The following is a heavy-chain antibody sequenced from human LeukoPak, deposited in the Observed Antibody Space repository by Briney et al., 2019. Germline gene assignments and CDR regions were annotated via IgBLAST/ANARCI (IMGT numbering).Heavy chain of an antibody. J-gene: IGHJ3*02. V-gene: IGHV3-48*02. Sequence: SGGSLRLSCAASGFTFSSYSMNWVRQALGKGLEWVSYISRSSTTIYYADSVKGRFTISRDNAKNSLYLQMNSLRDEDTAVYYCARDLVVKRNAFDIWGQGTMVTVSS. CDR1: GFTFSSYS. D-gene: IGHD2-21*01. CDR3: ARDLVVKRNAFDI. CDR2: ISRSSTTI.